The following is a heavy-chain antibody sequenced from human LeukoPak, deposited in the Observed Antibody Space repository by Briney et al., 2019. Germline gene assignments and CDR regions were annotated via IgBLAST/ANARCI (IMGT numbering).Heavy chain of an antibody. D-gene: IGHD4-11*01. V-gene: IGHV4-59*01. J-gene: IGHJ5*02. CDR3: ARAPDYSNRWDP. CDR1: GGSISTYY. CDR2: IYYSGIT. Sequence: SETLSLTCTVSGGSISTYYWSWIRQPPGKGLEWIGYIYYSGITDYNPSLKSRVTISVDTSKNQFSLKLSSVTAADTAVYYCARAPDYSNRWDPWGQGTLVTVSS.